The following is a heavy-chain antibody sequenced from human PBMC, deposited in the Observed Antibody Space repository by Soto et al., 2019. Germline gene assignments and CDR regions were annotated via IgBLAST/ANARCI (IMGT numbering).Heavy chain of an antibody. CDR2: IYHIGST. CDR1: SGSISTANW. Sequence: QVPLQESGPRLVRPSGTLSLTCTVSSGSISTANWWSWVRQPPGRGLEGIGEIYHIGSTNYNLSLKSRGTLSVDQSKNQFSPGLSSVTAADTATYYCARRGGGGVLAATTPFDYWGQGTLVTVSS. D-gene: IGHD2-15*01. J-gene: IGHJ4*02. V-gene: IGHV4-4*02. CDR3: ARRGGGGVLAATTPFDY.